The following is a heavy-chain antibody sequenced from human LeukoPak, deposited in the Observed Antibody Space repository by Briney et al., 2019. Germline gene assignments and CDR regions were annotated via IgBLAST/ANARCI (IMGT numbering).Heavy chain of an antibody. Sequence: ASVTVSCKASGYTFTSYGISWVRQAPGQGLEWMGWISAYNGNTNYAQKLQGRVTMTTDTSTSTAYMELRSLRSDDTAVYYCARDNAPRGYRAYYYYGMDVWGQGTTVTVSS. V-gene: IGHV1-18*01. CDR3: ARDNAPRGYRAYYYYGMDV. CDR2: ISAYNGNT. D-gene: IGHD3-22*01. J-gene: IGHJ6*02. CDR1: GYTFTSYG.